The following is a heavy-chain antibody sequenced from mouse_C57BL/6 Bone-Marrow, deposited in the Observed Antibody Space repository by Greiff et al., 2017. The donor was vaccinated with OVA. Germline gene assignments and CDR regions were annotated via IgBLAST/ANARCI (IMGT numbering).Heavy chain of an antibody. V-gene: IGHV1-7*01. CDR3: ASGSDAKDYYTLDY. Sequence: VQLQQSGAELAKPGASVKLSCKASGYTFTSYWMHWVNQRPGQGLEWIGYINPRSGYTKYNQKFKDKATLATDKSASTGYMQLSSLTYEDSAVYCCASGSDAKDYYTLDYWGQGTSVTVSS. J-gene: IGHJ4*01. D-gene: IGHD2-13*01. CDR1: GYTFTSYW. CDR2: INPRSGYT.